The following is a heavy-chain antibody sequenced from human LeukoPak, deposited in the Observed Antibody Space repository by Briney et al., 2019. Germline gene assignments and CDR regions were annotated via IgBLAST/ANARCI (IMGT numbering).Heavy chain of an antibody. CDR1: GFPFSSYW. J-gene: IGHJ5*02. CDR3: ASWGPAAYCSNGSCS. CDR2: IRQDGSEK. V-gene: IGHV3-7*01. D-gene: IGHD2-15*01. Sequence: GGSLRLSCAASGFPFSSYWMTWVRQAPGKGLEGVANIRQDGSEKYYVDSVKGRFTISRDNAKNSLYLQMNSLRVEDTAVYYCASWGPAAYCSNGSCSWGQGTLVTVSS.